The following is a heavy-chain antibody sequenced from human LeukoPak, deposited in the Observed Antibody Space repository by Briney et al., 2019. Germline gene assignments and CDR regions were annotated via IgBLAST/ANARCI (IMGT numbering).Heavy chain of an antibody. CDR3: AKQGWGAAAGTIDY. J-gene: IGHJ4*02. V-gene: IGHV3-20*04. Sequence: GGSLRLSCAASGFTFDDYGMSWVRQAPGKGLEWVSGITWNGGSTGYADSVKGRFTISRDNSKNSLYLQMSSLRAEDTAVYYCAKQGWGAAAGTIDYWGQGTLVTVSS. CDR2: ITWNGGST. D-gene: IGHD6-13*01. CDR1: GFTFDDYG.